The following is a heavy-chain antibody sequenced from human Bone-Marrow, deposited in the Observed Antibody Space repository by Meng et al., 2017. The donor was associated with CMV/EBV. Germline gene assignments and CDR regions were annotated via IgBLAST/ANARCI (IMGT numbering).Heavy chain of an antibody. V-gene: IGHV4-34*01. CDR3: ARGPSYYDSSGYSMGVARYYYYYGMDV. CDR2: INHSGST. CDR1: GGSFSGYY. Sequence: SQTLSLTCAVYGGSFSGYYWSWIRQPPGKGLEWIGEINHSGSTNYNPSLKSRVTISVDTSKNQFSLKLSSVTAADTAVYYCARGPSYYDSSGYSMGVARYYYYYGMDVWGQGTTVTVSS. D-gene: IGHD3-22*01. J-gene: IGHJ6*02.